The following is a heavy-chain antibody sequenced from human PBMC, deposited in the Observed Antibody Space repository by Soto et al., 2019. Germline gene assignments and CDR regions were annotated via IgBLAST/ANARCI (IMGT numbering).Heavy chain of an antibody. J-gene: IGHJ3*02. D-gene: IGHD1-1*01. CDR3: ATTTDAFDI. Sequence: AAVQVSFLASRYTFTSYYMHWVRQAPGQGLEWMGIINPSGGSTSYAQKFQGRVTMTRETSTSTVYMELSSLRSEDTAVYYCATTTDAFDIWGQGTMVTVS. V-gene: IGHV1-46*01. CDR1: RYTFTSYY. CDR2: INPSGGST.